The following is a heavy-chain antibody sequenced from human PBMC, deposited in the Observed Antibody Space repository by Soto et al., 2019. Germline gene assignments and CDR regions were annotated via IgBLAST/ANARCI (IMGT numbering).Heavy chain of an antibody. D-gene: IGHD1-26*01. V-gene: IGHV1-46*01. CDR3: ARDRDGGELSYYYYGMDV. Sequence: ASVKVSCKASGYTFTSYYMHWVRQAPGQGLEWMGIINPSGGSTGYAQKFQGRVTMTRDTSTSTVYMELSSLRSEDTAVYYCARDRDGGELSYYYYGMDVWGQGTTVTVSS. J-gene: IGHJ6*02. CDR1: GYTFTSYY. CDR2: INPSGGST.